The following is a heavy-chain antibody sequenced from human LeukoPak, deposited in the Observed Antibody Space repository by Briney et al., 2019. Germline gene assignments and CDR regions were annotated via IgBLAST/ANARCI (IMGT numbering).Heavy chain of an antibody. CDR2: ISTYNGNT. CDR3: ARDPLGSGYEFDY. V-gene: IGHV1-18*01. Sequence: ASVKVSCKASGYTFTNYGISWVRQAPGQGLEWMGWISTYNGNTNYVQKLQGRVTMTRDTSISTAYMELSRLRSDDTAVYYCARDPLGSGYEFDYWGQGTLVTVSS. D-gene: IGHD5-12*01. J-gene: IGHJ4*02. CDR1: GYTFTNYG.